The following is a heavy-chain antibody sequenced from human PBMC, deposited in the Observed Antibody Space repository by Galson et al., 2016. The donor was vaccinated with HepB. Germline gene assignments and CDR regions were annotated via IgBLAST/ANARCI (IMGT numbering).Heavy chain of an antibody. CDR3: VHRNYGSWGGYYPQWYFDV. Sequence: PALVKPTQTLTLSCSFSGFSLSSNGEAVGWIRQPPGKALEWLAMIYWDDDKRFSPSLNSRLNITKDTSNNQVFLTLTNMDPVDPGTYYCVHRNYGSWGGYYPQWYFDVWGRGTLCTDSS. J-gene: IGHJ2*01. V-gene: IGHV2-5*02. CDR2: IYWDDDK. CDR1: GFSLSSNGEA. D-gene: IGHD3-3*01.